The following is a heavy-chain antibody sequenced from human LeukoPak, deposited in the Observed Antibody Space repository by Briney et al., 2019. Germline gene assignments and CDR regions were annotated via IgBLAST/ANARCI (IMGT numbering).Heavy chain of an antibody. CDR1: GFTFSSYE. Sequence: GGSLRLSCAASGFTFSSYEMNWVRQAPGKGLEWVSYIDNGGTVKYYADSVKGRFIISRDNARSLVDLQMNSLRAEDTAIYYCARNSGSPFSPFDYWGQGTLVTVSS. V-gene: IGHV3-48*03. CDR2: IDNGGTVK. J-gene: IGHJ4*02. CDR3: ARNSGSPFSPFDY. D-gene: IGHD1-26*01.